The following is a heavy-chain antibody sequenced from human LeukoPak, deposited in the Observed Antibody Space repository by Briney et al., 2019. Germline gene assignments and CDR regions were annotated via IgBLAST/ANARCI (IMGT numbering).Heavy chain of an antibody. Sequence: GGSLRLSCAASGFTVSTKYMSWVRQSPVKGLEWVSITYSGGVTYYADSVRGRFTISRDNSKNTMDLQMDSLRADDTAIYYCAREKSRGGDFYGMDVWAKGPRSPSP. V-gene: IGHV3-53*01. CDR1: GFTVSTKY. CDR3: AREKSRGGDFYGMDV. CDR2: TYSGGVT. J-gene: IGHJ6*02. D-gene: IGHD2-15*01.